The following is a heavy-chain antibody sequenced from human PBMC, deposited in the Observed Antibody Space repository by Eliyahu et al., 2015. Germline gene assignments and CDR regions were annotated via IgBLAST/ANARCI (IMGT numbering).Heavy chain of an antibody. CDR3: ARGSVGATPRWYFDL. CDR1: GXXFSSYA. Sequence: QVQLVQSGAEVKKPGSSVKVSCKASGXXFSSYAXSWVRQAPGQGLEWMGGIIPIFGTANYAQKFQGRVTITADKSTSTAYMELSSLRSEDTAVYYCARGSVGATPRWYFDLWGRGTLVTVSS. J-gene: IGHJ2*01. V-gene: IGHV1-69*06. D-gene: IGHD1-26*01. CDR2: IIPIFGTA.